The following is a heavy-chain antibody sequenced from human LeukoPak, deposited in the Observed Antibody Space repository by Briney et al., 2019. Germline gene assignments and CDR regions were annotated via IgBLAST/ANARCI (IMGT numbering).Heavy chain of an antibody. D-gene: IGHD3-10*01. Sequence: PGGSLRLSCAASGFTFSSYAMSWIRQAPGKGLEWVSGISGFGGNTFYPDSVRGRFTISRDNSKNTLYLQMNSLRAEDSALYYCAKDQEGSGAYPRFHSWGQGTLVSVSS. CDR2: ISGFGGNT. J-gene: IGHJ4*02. CDR1: GFTFSSYA. CDR3: AKDQEGSGAYPRFHS. V-gene: IGHV3-23*01.